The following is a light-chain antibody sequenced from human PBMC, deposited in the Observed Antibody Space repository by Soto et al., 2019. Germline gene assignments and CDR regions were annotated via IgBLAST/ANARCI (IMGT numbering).Light chain of an antibody. CDR2: GVT. J-gene: IGLJ1*01. Sequence: QSVLTQPASVSGSPGQSITISCTGTSSDIGGYDYVSWYQHHPGKAPKFIIYGVTNRPSGVSHRFSGSKSANTASLTISGLQPEDEADSYCTSYTSRSTHVFGTGTKVTVL. CDR3: TSYTSRSTHV. V-gene: IGLV2-14*01. CDR1: SSDIGGYDY.